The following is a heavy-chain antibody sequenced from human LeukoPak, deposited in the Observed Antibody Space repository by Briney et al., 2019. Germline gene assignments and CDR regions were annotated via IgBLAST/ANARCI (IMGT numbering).Heavy chain of an antibody. CDR1: GGTFSSYA. Sequence: SVKVSCKASGGTFSSYAISWVRQAPGQGLEWMGGIIPIFGTANYAQKFQGRVTITADKSTSTAYMELSSLRSEDTAVYYCARGSRALTTVTHYYYYYMDVWGKGTTVTVSS. CDR2: IIPIFGTA. D-gene: IGHD4-17*01. V-gene: IGHV1-69*06. J-gene: IGHJ6*03. CDR3: ARGSRALTTVTHYYYYYMDV.